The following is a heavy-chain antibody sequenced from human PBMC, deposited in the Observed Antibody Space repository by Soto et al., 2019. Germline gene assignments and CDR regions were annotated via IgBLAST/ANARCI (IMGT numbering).Heavy chain of an antibody. CDR3: ARHRRETGTYAQPLDY. CDR1: DGCSASSSDY. Sequence: TCSVADGCSASSSDYRDIKRQPPGKGLEWIGAISYGGSTYHNPSLRSRVTISVDTSKSQFSLDLTSVTAADTAVYYCARHRRETGTYAQPLDYWGQGTLVTVSS. D-gene: IGHD1-1*01. CDR2: ISYGGST. V-gene: IGHV4-39*01. J-gene: IGHJ4*02.